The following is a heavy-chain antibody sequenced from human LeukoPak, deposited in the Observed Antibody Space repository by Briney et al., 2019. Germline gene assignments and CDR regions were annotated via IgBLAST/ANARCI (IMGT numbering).Heavy chain of an antibody. Sequence: SETLSLTCTVSGGSISSYYWSWIRQPPGKGLEWIGYIYYSGSTNYNPSLKSRVTISVDTSKNQFSLKLSSVTAADTAVYYCARKIGYGGNSYGMDVWGQGTTVTVSS. CDR2: IYYSGST. J-gene: IGHJ6*02. CDR1: GGSISSYY. D-gene: IGHD4-23*01. V-gene: IGHV4-59*01. CDR3: ARKIGYGGNSYGMDV.